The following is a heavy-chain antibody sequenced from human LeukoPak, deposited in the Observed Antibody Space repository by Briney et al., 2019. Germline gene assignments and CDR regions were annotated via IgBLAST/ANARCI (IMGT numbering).Heavy chain of an antibody. Sequence: SVQVSYKASGYTFTNYYIHWLRHPPGHGLERMGIINPSGGSTTYAQKFQGRVTMTRDTSTSTVYMDLSSMRSEDTAVYYCARQKVEWELLPWSAFDIWGQGTMVTVSS. CDR3: ARQKVEWELLPWSAFDI. V-gene: IGHV1-46*01. D-gene: IGHD1-26*01. CDR2: INPSGGST. CDR1: GYTFTNYY. J-gene: IGHJ3*02.